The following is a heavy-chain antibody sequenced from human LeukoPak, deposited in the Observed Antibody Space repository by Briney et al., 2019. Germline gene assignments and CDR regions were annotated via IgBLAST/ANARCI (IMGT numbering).Heavy chain of an antibody. Sequence: SETLSFTCTVSGGSISSNNWSWLRQPAGQGLEWIGRTYTSGGANYNPSLKCRVTMSVDTSKHQFSLKLRSVTATDTAVDYCAREKGVYISSTSCYGRLFDCWGKGTLVTVSS. D-gene: IGHD2-2*01. J-gene: IGHJ4*02. CDR2: TYTSGGA. CDR3: AREKGVYISSTSCYGRLFDC. CDR1: GGSISSNN. V-gene: IGHV4-4*07.